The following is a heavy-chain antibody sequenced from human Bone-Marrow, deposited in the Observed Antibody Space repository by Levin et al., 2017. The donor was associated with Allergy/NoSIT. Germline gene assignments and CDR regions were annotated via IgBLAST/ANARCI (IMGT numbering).Heavy chain of an antibody. CDR1: GFTVTTDY. D-gene: IGHD1-14*01. CDR3: ARDPGFPNGMDV. Sequence: LSLTCAASGFTVTTDYLAWVRQAPGRGLEWVSLIYKGITTYYADSVQGRFAISTDNSKNMLYLQMNSLRAEDTAVYYCARDPGFPNGMDVWGQGTTVTVSS. CDR2: IYKGITT. V-gene: IGHV3-53*01. J-gene: IGHJ6*02.